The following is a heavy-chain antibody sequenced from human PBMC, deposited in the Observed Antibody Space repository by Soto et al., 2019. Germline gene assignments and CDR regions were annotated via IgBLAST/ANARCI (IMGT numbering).Heavy chain of an antibody. CDR1: GFTFSDYY. CDR3: AKNSGYSYGFPFEY. D-gene: IGHD5-18*01. V-gene: IGHV3-11*06. CDR2: ISGSSSYT. Sequence: PGGSLRLSCAASGFTFSDYYMSWIRQAPGKGLEWVSYISGSSSYTNYADSVKGRFTISRDNAKNSLYLQMNSLRAEDTAVYYCAKNSGYSYGFPFEYRGQGTLVTVSS. J-gene: IGHJ4*02.